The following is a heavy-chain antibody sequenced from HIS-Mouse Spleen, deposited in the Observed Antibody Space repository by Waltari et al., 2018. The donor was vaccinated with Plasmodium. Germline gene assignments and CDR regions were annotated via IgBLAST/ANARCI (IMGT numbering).Heavy chain of an antibody. Sequence: QITLKESGPTLVKPTQTLTLTCTFSGFSLSTSGVGVGWIRQPPGKALEWLALIYWDDDKRYSPSLKSRLTITKDTSKNQLVLTMTNMDPVDTATYYCAHRPGRGAVAGFDYWGQGTLVTVSS. D-gene: IGHD6-19*01. J-gene: IGHJ4*02. CDR1: GFSLSTSGVG. CDR3: AHRPGRGAVAGFDY. CDR2: IYWDDDK. V-gene: IGHV2-5*02.